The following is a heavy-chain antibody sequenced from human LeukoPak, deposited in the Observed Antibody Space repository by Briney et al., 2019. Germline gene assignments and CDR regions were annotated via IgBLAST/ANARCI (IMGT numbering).Heavy chain of an antibody. CDR2: IYYSGST. D-gene: IGHD2-2*01. J-gene: IGHJ4*02. V-gene: IGHV4-59*08. CDR1: GGSISSYY. CDR3: ARRYCSSTSCYFGD. Sequence: PSETLSLTCTVSGGSISSYYWSWIQQPPGKGLEWIGYIYYSGSTNYNPSLKSRVTIPVDTSKNQFSLKLSSVTAADTAVYYCARRYCSSTSCYFGDWGQGTLVTVSS.